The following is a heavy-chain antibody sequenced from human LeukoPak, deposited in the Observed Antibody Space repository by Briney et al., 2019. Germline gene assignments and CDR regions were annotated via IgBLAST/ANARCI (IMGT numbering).Heavy chain of an antibody. V-gene: IGHV4-39*01. J-gene: IGHJ4*02. D-gene: IGHD2-2*01. CDR1: GGSISSSSYY. CDR2: VYYSGST. CDR3: ARLLVVEGFDL. Sequence: SETLSLTCTVSGGSISSSSYYWGWIRQPPGKGLEWIGSVYYSGSTYYNPSLKSRVTISIDTSKNQFSLKVSSVTATDTAVYYCARLLVVEGFDLWGQGTLVTVSS.